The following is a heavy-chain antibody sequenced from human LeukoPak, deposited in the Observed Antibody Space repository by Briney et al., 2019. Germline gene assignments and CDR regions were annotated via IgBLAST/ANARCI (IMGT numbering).Heavy chain of an antibody. CDR3: ARGVIAALPY. CDR1: GGSISNYY. D-gene: IGHD6-6*01. CDR2: IYYSGST. V-gene: IGHV4-59*01. Sequence: SETLSLTCTVSGGSISNYYWSWIRQPPGKGLEWIGYIYYSGSTNYNPSLKSRVSISVDTSKNQFSLKLGSVTAADTAVYYCARGVIAALPYWGQGTLVTVSS. J-gene: IGHJ4*02.